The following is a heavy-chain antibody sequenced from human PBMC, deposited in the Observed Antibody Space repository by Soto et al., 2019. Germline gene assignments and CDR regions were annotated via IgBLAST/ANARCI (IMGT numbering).Heavy chain of an antibody. CDR1: GFTFGTYE. D-gene: IGHD3-16*01. J-gene: IGHJ6*02. CDR2: LYTEGTT. Sequence: GGSLRLSCAASGFTFGTYEMAWVRQAPEMGLEWVSILYTEGTTYYADSVKGRFTISRDSSKNTLFLQMDSLRAEDTAVYYCVRPRPSGENYGMDVRGQGTTVTVSS. CDR3: VRPRPSGENYGMDV. V-gene: IGHV3-53*01.